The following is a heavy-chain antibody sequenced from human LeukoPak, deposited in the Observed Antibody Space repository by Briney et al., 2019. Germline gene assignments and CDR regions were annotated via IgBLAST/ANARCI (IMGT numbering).Heavy chain of an antibody. CDR2: ISAYNGNT. CDR3: ARGDASSGYYYANDAFDI. CDR1: GYTFTSYG. D-gene: IGHD3-22*01. V-gene: IGHV1-18*01. Sequence: ASVKVSCKASGYTFTSYGISWVRQAPGQGLEWMGWISAYNGNTNYAQKFQGRVTMTRDTSISTAYMELSRLRSDDTAVYYCARGDASSGYYYANDAFDIWGQGTMVTVSS. J-gene: IGHJ3*02.